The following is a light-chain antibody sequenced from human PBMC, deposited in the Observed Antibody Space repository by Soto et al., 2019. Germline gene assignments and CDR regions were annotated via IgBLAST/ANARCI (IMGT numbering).Light chain of an antibody. V-gene: IGKV1-9*01. J-gene: IGKJ4*01. CDR1: QSISSP. CDR2: AAS. Sequence: DIQLTQSPSFLSASVGDRVTITCRASQSISSPVAWYRQKSGKAPMLLIYAASTLQSGVPSRFSGSGSGTEFTLTISSLHPEDFATYYCQHLDSFPLAFGGGTTVEI. CDR3: QHLDSFPLA.